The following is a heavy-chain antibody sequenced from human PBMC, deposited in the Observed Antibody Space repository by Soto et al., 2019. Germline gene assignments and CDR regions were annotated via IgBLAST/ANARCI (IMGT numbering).Heavy chain of an antibody. CDR3: ARDNYGGMLDF. V-gene: IGHV4-31*03. CDR2: IFFSGNT. D-gene: IGHD4-17*01. Sequence: PSETLSLTCTVSGCAILNGGHYWTWIRQHPGKGLEWIGRIFFSGNTHYNPALKSRLTFSLDAAKNQFSLKLTSVTAADTAIYYCARDNYGGMLDFRGPGPLVTVSS. J-gene: IGHJ4*02. CDR1: GCAILNGGHY.